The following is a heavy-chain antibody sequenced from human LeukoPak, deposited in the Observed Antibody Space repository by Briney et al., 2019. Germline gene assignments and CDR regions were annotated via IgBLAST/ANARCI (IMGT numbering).Heavy chain of an antibody. Sequence: GGSLRLSCAASGFTFSTYWMYWVRQAPGKGLEWVANIKQDGSEKYYVDSVKGRFTISRDNAKNSLYLQMNSLRAEDTAVYYCARDHDSSGYYEGGFDYWGQGTLVTVSS. CDR1: GFTFSTYW. CDR3: ARDHDSSGYYEGGFDY. CDR2: IKQDGSEK. D-gene: IGHD3-22*01. J-gene: IGHJ4*02. V-gene: IGHV3-7*01.